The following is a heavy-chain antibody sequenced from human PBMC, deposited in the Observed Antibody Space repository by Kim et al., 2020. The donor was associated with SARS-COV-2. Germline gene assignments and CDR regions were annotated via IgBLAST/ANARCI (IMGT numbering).Heavy chain of an antibody. V-gene: IGHV1-46*01. CDR2: INPSGGST. D-gene: IGHD4-17*01. Sequence: ASVKVSCKASGYTFTSYYMHWVRQAPGQGLEWMGIINPSGGSTSYAQKFQGRVTMTRDTSTSTVYMELSSLRSEDTAVYYCARDPTTATHEDYYYGMDVWGQGTTVTVSS. CDR1: GYTFTSYY. J-gene: IGHJ6*02. CDR3: ARDPTTATHEDYYYGMDV.